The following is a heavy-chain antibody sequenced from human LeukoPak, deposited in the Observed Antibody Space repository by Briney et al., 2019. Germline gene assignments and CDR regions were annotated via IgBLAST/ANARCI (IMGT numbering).Heavy chain of an antibody. V-gene: IGHV1-2*02. D-gene: IGHD2-2*01. CDR2: INPNSGGT. Sequence: ASVKVSCKASGYTFTGYYMHWVRQAPGQGLEWMGWINPNSGGTNYAQKFQGRVTMTRDTSISTAYMELSGLRSDDTAVYYCARDFYVKSDIVVELWGQGTLVTVSS. CDR1: GYTFTGYY. CDR3: ARDFYVKSDIVVEL. J-gene: IGHJ4*02.